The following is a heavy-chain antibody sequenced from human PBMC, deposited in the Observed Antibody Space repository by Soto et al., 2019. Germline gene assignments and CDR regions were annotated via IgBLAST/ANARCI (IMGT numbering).Heavy chain of an antibody. D-gene: IGHD2-21*02. V-gene: IGHV4-59*11. CDR1: GGSISNHY. CDR3: ARREGDGFGLNL. J-gene: IGHJ5*02. CDR2: IYYSGNG. Sequence: PSETLSLTCTVSGGSISNHYWSWIRQPPGKGLEWIGYIYYSGNGNYNPSLKSRVTMSVDTSKNQVSLRMTSVTAADTAVYYCARREGDGFGLNLWGQGALVTVPQ.